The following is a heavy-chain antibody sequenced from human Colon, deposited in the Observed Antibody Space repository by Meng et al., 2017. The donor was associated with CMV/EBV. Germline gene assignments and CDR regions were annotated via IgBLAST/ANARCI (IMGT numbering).Heavy chain of an antibody. CDR2: IYYSGTT. D-gene: IGHD4-11*01. J-gene: IGHJ6*02. V-gene: IGHV4-31*03. CDR3: ARDVTMTTITSYGMDV. Sequence: SETLSLTCTASGGSINTGGYYWSWIRQHPGKGLEWIGYIYYSGTTFYNPSLKSRVTISVDTSKNLFSLKLSSVTAADTAVYYCARDVTMTTITSYGMDVWGQGTTVTVSS. CDR1: GGSINTGGYY.